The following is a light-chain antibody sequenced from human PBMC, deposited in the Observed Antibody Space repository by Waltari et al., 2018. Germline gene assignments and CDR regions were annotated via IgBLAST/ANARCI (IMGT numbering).Light chain of an antibody. Sequence: SHEVPQPPSVSVSPGQTARITCSGDALAKESAYWYQQKPGQAPVLVMSKDSRRPSGIPERFSGSSSETTVTLTISGVQAEDEADYYCQSVDSSGAHVFGGGTKVIVL. CDR2: KDS. CDR1: ALAKES. J-gene: IGLJ1*01. CDR3: QSVDSSGAHV. V-gene: IGLV3-25*03.